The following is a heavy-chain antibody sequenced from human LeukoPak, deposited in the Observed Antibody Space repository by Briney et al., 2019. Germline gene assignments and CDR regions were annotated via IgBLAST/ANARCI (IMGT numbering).Heavy chain of an antibody. V-gene: IGHV3-30*02. Sequence: PGGSLRLSCAASGFTFSYYGMHWVRQAPGKGREWAAFIRYDRSNKYYADSVKGRFTISRDNSENTVYLQMNSLRDEDTAVYYCAKDLATNFYDSSAFFNYWGQGTLVIVSS. J-gene: IGHJ4*02. CDR3: AKDLATNFYDSSAFFNY. D-gene: IGHD3-22*01. CDR2: IRYDRSNK. CDR1: GFTFSYYG.